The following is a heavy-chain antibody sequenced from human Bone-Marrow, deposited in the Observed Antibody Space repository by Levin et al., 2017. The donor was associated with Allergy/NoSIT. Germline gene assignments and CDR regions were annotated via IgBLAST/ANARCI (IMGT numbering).Heavy chain of an antibody. J-gene: IGHJ4*02. CDR1: GGPITPYF. V-gene: IGHV4-59*01. CDR2: IYYSGST. D-gene: IGHD1-1*01. CDR3: ARAEVQLPDY. Sequence: PSQTLSLTCTVSGGPITPYFWSWLRQPPGKGLEWIGYIYYSGSTNYNPSLKSRVTISVDTSKNQVSLKVRSVTAADTAVYYCARAEVQLPDYWGQGTLVTVSA.